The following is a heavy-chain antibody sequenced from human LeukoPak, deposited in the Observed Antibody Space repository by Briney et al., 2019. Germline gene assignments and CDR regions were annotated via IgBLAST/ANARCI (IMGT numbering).Heavy chain of an antibody. CDR1: GDSISSYY. Sequence: SETLSLTCTVSGDSISSYYWSWIRQPPGKGLEWIGYVYYSGSTGYNPSVKSRVTISVDTPKNQFSLMLTSVTAADTAIYYCARGSSSGSYYLDYWGQGTLVTVSS. D-gene: IGHD3-22*01. CDR3: ARGSSSGSYYLDY. CDR2: VYYSGST. J-gene: IGHJ4*02. V-gene: IGHV4-59*01.